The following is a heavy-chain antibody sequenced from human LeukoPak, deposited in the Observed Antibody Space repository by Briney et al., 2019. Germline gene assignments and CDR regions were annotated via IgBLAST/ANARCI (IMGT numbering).Heavy chain of an antibody. CDR2: ISSSGGST. J-gene: IGHJ4*02. CDR3: AKSHCSGGSCYYGRLEY. Sequence: GQSLRLSCAVSGFTFSSYGLSWVRQAPGKGPEWVSVISSSGGSTYYADSVKSRFTISRDNSKNTLDLQMNSLRAEDTAVDYCAKSHCSGGSCYYGRLEYWGQGTLVTVSS. CDR1: GFTFSSYG. V-gene: IGHV3-23*01. D-gene: IGHD2-15*01.